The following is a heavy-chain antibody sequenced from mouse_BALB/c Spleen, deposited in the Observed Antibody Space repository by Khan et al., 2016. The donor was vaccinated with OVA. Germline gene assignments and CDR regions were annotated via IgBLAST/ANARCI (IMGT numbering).Heavy chain of an antibody. CDR2: INPSNGYT. J-gene: IGHJ3*01. V-gene: IGHV1-4*01. D-gene: IGHD2-14*01. Sequence: VQLVESGAELARPGASVKMSCKASGYTFTSYTIHWIKKRPGQGLVWIGYINPSNGYTNSNQKFKDKATLTTDKSSTTAYLQLSSLTSDDSAVYNCVRDGAYHRNDGWFAYWGQGTLVTVSA. CDR1: GYTFTSYT. CDR3: VRDGAYHRNDGWFAY.